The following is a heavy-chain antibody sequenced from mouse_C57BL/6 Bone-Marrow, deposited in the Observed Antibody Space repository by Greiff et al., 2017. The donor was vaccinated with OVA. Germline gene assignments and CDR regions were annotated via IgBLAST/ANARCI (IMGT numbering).Heavy chain of an antibody. D-gene: IGHD1-1*01. CDR1: GFTFTNYY. CDR3: SRYTGRVAVAYFAS. J-gene: IGHJ2*01. V-gene: IGHV7-3*01. CDR2: IRNKPNGSTT. Sequence: EVKLVESGGGLVQPGDSLSLSCAASGFTFTNYYMSWVRQPPGKALEWLAFIRNKPNGSTTEYSASVQGRFNISRENSQSILYLHMNALRAEDSSTYYCSRYTGRVAVAYFASWGQGTALTFSS.